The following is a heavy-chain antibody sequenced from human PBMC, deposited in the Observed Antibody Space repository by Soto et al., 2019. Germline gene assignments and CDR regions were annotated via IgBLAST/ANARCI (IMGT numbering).Heavy chain of an antibody. CDR2: IYYSGST. CDR1: GCSISSGGYY. D-gene: IGHD2-2*01. Sequence: SETLSLTCTVSGCSISSGGYYWSWIRQHPGKGLEWIGYIYYSGSTYYNPSLKSRVTISVDTSKNQFSLKLSSVTAADKAVYYCAREWRVPAANNWFDPWGQGTLVTVSS. V-gene: IGHV4-31*03. J-gene: IGHJ5*02. CDR3: AREWRVPAANNWFDP.